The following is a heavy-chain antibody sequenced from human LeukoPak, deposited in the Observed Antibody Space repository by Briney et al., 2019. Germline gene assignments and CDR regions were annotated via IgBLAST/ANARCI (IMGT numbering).Heavy chain of an antibody. CDR2: ISSSSSYI. V-gene: IGHV3-21*01. D-gene: IGHD3-9*01. CDR3: ARDESGYDVLTGSVEYYYYGMDV. J-gene: IGHJ6*02. Sequence: GGSLRLSCAASGFTFSYHSMNWVRQAPGKGLEWVSSISSSSSYIYYADSVKGRFTISRDNAKNSLYLQMNSLRVEDTAVYYCARDESGYDVLTGSVEYYYYGMDVWGQGTTVTVSS. CDR1: GFTFSYHS.